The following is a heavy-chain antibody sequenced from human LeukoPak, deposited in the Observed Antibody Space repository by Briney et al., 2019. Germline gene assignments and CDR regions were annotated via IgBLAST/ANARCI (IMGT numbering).Heavy chain of an antibody. CDR3: ARDRQWLAADAFDI. CDR2: INSDGSST. J-gene: IGHJ3*02. CDR1: GFIFSSYW. D-gene: IGHD6-19*01. V-gene: IGHV3-74*01. Sequence: GGSLRLSCAASGFIFSSYWMHWVRQAPGKGLVWVSRINSDGSSTTYADSVKGRFTISRDNAKNSLYLQMNSLRAEDTAVYYCARDRQWLAADAFDIWGQGTMVTVSS.